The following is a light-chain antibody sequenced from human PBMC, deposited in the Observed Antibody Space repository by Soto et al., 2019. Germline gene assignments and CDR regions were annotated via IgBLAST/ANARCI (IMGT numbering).Light chain of an antibody. V-gene: IGLV2-14*01. Sequence: QSALTQPASVSGSPGQSITISCTGTSSDIGGYTFVSWYQQHPGKAPKLLIHEVNNRPSGVSIRFSGSKSGNTASLTISGLQADDEADYYCSSDTSSSTLIFGGGTKLTVL. J-gene: IGLJ2*01. CDR1: SSDIGGYTF. CDR2: EVN. CDR3: SSDTSSSTLI.